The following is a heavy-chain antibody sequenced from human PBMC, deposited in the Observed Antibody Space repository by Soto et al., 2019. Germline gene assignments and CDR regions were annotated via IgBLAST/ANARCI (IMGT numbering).Heavy chain of an antibody. CDR2: ISSSGSTI. D-gene: IGHD6-13*01. V-gene: IGHV3-11*01. Sequence: QVQLVESGGGLVKPGGSLRLSCAASGFTFSDYYMSWIRQAPGKGLEWVSYISSSGSTIYYADSVKGRFTISRDNGKNTPYLQMNSLRAQDSAVYYCAREGIAAAGSFDYWGQGTLVTVSS. J-gene: IGHJ4*02. CDR1: GFTFSDYY. CDR3: AREGIAAAGSFDY.